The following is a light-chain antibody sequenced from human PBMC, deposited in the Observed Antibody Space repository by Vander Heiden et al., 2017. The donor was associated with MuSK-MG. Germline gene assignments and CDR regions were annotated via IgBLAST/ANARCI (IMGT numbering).Light chain of an antibody. CDR2: FAS. V-gene: IGKV3-20*01. J-gene: IGKJ1*01. CDR3: QDDGNTLWT. Sequence: EVVLTQSPGTLSLSPGEGATLSCRASQIVSNNYLAWYQQRPGQAPRLVIYFASTRATGIPDRFTGSGSGTDFTLTISRLEPEDFAVYYCQDDGNTLWTFGQGTKVE. CDR1: QIVSNNY.